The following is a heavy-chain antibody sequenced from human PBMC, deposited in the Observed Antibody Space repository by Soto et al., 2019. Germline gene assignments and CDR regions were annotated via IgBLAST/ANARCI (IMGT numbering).Heavy chain of an antibody. CDR3: AREGGASGSIAAAGTIGYYYGMDV. Sequence: ASVKVSCKASGYTFTSYGISWVRQAPGQGLEWMGWISAYNGNTNYAQKLQGRVTMTTVTSTSTAYMELRSLRSDDTAVYYCAREGGASGSIAAAGTIGYYYGMDVWGQGTTVTVSS. D-gene: IGHD6-13*01. J-gene: IGHJ6*02. CDR1: GYTFTSYG. CDR2: ISAYNGNT. V-gene: IGHV1-18*01.